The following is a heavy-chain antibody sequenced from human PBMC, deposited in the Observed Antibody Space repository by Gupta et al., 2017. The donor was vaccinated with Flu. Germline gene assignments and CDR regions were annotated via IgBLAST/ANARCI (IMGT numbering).Heavy chain of an antibody. CDR3: TKAGRTWRGDDFDS. Sequence: YGFTFSSYGIHWVRRATGKGLEWVAVISFDGPSKFYGDSGRGRFTSSRDNSKNTVDLPMSSLRPEDAAMYYCTKAGRTWRGDDFDSGGQGTLVTVSS. CDR1: GFTFSSYG. V-gene: IGHV3-30*18. CDR2: ISFDGPSK. J-gene: IGHJ3*02.